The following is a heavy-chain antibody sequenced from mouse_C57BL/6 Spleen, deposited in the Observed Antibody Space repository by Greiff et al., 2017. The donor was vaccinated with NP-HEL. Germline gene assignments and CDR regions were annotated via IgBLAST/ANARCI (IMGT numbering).Heavy chain of an antibody. V-gene: IGHV1-82*01. CDR3: ARDYYGSSYVADY. J-gene: IGHJ2*01. D-gene: IGHD1-1*01. CDR1: GYAFSSSW. Sequence: QVQLKQSGPELVKPGASVKISCKASGYAFSSSWMNWVKQRPGKGLEWIGRIYPGDGDTNYNGKFKGKATLTADKSSSTAYMQLSSLTSEDSAVYFCARDYYGSSYVADYWGQGTTLTVSS. CDR2: IYPGDGDT.